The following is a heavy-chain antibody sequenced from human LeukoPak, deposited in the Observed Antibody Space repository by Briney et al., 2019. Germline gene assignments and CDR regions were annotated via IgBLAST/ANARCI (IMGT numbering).Heavy chain of an antibody. CDR2: IIWIGGST. D-gene: IGHD3-3*01. Sequence: GGSLIPSCAASGFTSDAYGMRWGRHAPGQVLEWVSGIIWIGGSTDYADSVKGRFTISRDNSKNTLYLQMNSLRAEDTAVYYCAKDQVDYDFWSGYYPYYYGMDVWGQGTTVTVSS. J-gene: IGHJ6*02. CDR3: AKDQVDYDFWSGYYPYYYGMDV. V-gene: IGHV3-20*04. CDR1: GFTSDAYG.